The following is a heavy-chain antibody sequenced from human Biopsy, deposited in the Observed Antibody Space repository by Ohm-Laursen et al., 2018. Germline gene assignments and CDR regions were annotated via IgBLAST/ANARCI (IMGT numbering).Heavy chain of an antibody. CDR1: GYTFTDYG. CDR3: ARDRGYYYYYGMDV. CDR2: ITTYNGNT. D-gene: IGHD3-10*01. V-gene: IGHV1-18*01. J-gene: IGHJ6*02. Sequence: SVKVSCNASGYTFTDYGVSWVRQAPGQGLEWMGWITTYNGNTNYAQKVQGRVTMTTDASTSTAYMELRSLRSDDTAVYYCARDRGYYYYYGMDVWGQGTTVTVSS.